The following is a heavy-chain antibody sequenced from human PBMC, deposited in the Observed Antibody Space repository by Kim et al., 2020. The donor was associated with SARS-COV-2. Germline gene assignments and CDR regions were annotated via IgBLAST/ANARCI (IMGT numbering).Heavy chain of an antibody. V-gene: IGHV3-73*01. Sequence: SVKGRCTISRDDSKNTAYLQMNSLKTEDTAVYYCTRPATDSIYYYYGMDVWGQGTTVTVSS. D-gene: IGHD3-22*01. CDR3: TRPATDSIYYYYGMDV. J-gene: IGHJ6*02.